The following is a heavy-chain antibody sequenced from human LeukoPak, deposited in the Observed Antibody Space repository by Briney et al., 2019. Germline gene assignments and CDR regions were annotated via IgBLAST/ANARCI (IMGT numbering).Heavy chain of an antibody. J-gene: IGHJ6*02. CDR1: GFTFSSYA. CDR3: ARGGTDSGYYYYGMDV. D-gene: IGHD1-26*01. V-gene: IGHV3-23*01. CDR2: ISGSGGST. Sequence: GGSLRLSCAASGFTFSSYAMSWVRQAPGKGLEWVSAISGSGGSTYYADSVKGRFTISRDNSKNTLYLQMNTLRAEDTAVYYCARGGTDSGYYYYGMDVWGQGTTVTVSS.